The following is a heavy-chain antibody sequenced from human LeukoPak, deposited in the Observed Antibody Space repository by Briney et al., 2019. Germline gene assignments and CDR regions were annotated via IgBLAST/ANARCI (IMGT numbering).Heavy chain of an antibody. CDR2: IYYSGST. D-gene: IGHD2-21*02. V-gene: IGHV4-59*12. J-gene: IGHJ4*02. CDR3: ARGTVVTALFGY. CDR1: GGSISSYY. Sequence: SETLSLTCTVSGGSISSYYWSWIRQPPGKGLEWIGYIYYSGSTNYNPSLKSRVTISVDTSKNQFSLKLSSVTAADTAVYYCARGTVVTALFGYWGQGTLVTVSS.